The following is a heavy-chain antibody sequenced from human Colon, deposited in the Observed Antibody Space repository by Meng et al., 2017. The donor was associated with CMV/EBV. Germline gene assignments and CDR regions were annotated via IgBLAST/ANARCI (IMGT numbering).Heavy chain of an antibody. CDR2: ISSSGSTI. V-gene: IGHV3-11*01. D-gene: IGHD3-3*01. CDR3: AHTLWDFWSGYLAY. J-gene: IGHJ4*02. CDR1: GFTFSDYY. Sequence: GGSLRLSCAASGFTFSDYYMSWIRQAPGKGLEWVSYISSSGSTIYYADSVKGRFTISRDNAKNSLYLQMNSLRAEDTAVYYCAHTLWDFWSGYLAYWGQGTLVTVSS.